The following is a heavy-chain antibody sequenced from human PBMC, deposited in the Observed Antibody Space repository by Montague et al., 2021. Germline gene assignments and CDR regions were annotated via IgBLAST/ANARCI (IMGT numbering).Heavy chain of an antibody. V-gene: IGHV3-23*01. D-gene: IGHD2-15*01. J-gene: IGHJ6*03. CDR1: GFTLSSYA. Sequence: SLRLSCAASGFTLSSYAMGWVRQAPGKGLEWVSAIGASGDNTYYAESVKVRFTISRDISKNTLYLQMNSLGSEDTALYYCSKDHFSGGSYGGSGDMDVWGKGTTVTVSS. CDR2: IGASGDNT. CDR3: SKDHFSGGSYGGSGDMDV.